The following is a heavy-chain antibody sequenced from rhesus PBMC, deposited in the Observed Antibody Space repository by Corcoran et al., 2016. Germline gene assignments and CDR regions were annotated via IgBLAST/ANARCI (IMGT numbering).Heavy chain of an antibody. V-gene: IGHV4S9*01. CDR3: ARATDWNVFDF. CDR1: GGSISDTFY. D-gene: IGHD1-7*02. Sequence: QVQLQESGPGLVKPSETLSLSCDVSGGSISDTFYWNWIRQPPGKGLEWIGNIHGHSATTYNNPSLKSRVTISKDTSKNQFFLKLTSVTAADTAVYFCARATDWNVFDFWGQGVLVTVS. CDR2: IHGHSATT. J-gene: IGHJ4*01.